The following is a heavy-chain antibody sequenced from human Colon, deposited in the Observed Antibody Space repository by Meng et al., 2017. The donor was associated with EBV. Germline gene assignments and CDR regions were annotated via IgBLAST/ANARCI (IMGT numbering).Heavy chain of an antibody. CDR1: GFTFSGFA. J-gene: IGHJ4*02. V-gene: IGHV3-30-3*01. CDR3: ARGGGSRSWSFDY. CDR2: TSYDETDK. Sequence: LWEVGGGVVRPGRSLRLSCEASGFTFSGFAMHWVRQAPGKGLEWVALTSYDETDKYYADSVKGRFIISRDNSNNTLSLQMNSLRAEDSAVYYCARGGGSRSWSFDYWGQGTLVTVSS. D-gene: IGHD6-13*01.